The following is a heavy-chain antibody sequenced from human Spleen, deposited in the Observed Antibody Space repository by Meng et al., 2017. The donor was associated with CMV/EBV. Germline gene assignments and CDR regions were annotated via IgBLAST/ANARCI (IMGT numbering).Heavy chain of an antibody. CDR3: AKDRTYYYDTFDY. CDR1: GFTCSTAS. Sequence: AFGFTCSTASRNWVRQAPGKGLEWVSAVSGSGGSTYYADSVKGRFTISRDNSKNTLYLQMNSLRAEDTAVYYCAKDRTYYYDTFDYWGQGTLVTVSS. V-gene: IGHV3-23*01. CDR2: VSGSGGST. D-gene: IGHD3-22*01. J-gene: IGHJ4*02.